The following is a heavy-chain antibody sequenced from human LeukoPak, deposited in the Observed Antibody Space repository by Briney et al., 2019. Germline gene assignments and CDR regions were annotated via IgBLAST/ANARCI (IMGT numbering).Heavy chain of an antibody. V-gene: IGHV1-18*01. D-gene: IGHD3-10*01. Sequence: ASVKVSCKASGYTFTSYGISWVRQAPGQGLEWMGWISAYNGNTNYAQKLQGRVTMTTDTSTSTAYMELRSLRSDDTAVYYCARALRTMVRGEVSNWFDPWGQGTLVTVSS. CDR3: ARALRTMVRGEVSNWFDP. CDR2: ISAYNGNT. J-gene: IGHJ5*02. CDR1: GYTFTSYG.